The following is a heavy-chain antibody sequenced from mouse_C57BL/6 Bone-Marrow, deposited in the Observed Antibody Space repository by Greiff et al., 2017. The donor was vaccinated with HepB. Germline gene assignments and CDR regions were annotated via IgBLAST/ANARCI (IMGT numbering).Heavy chain of an antibody. J-gene: IGHJ2*01. D-gene: IGHD3-3*01. CDR1: GFTFSDYY. CDR2: INYDGSST. Sequence: EVNLVESEGGLVQPGSSMKLSCTASGFTFSDYYMAWVRQVPEKGLEWVANINYDGSSTYYLDSLKSRFIISRDNAKNILYLQMSSLKSEDTATYYCARMGGRGYFDYWGQGTTLTVSS. CDR3: ARMGGRGYFDY. V-gene: IGHV5-16*01.